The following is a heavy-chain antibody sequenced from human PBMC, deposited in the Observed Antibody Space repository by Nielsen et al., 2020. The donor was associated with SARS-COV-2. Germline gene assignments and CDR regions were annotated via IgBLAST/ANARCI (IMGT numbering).Heavy chain of an antibody. J-gene: IGHJ4*02. V-gene: IGHV3-23*01. Sequence: GESLKISCAASKFTFNSYAMSWVRQAPVKGLEWVSAISGNGDTTYYAYSVKGRFIISRDNSKNTLYLEMNSLRADDTAVYYCANGPGSWDYWGQGTLVTVSS. CDR3: ANGPGSWDY. D-gene: IGHD1-26*01. CDR2: ISGNGDTT. CDR1: KFTFNSYA.